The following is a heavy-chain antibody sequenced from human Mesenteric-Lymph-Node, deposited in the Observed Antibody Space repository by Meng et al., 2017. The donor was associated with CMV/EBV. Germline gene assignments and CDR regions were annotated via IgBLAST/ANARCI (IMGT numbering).Heavy chain of an antibody. V-gene: IGHV3-7*01. CDR1: GFTLRSYW. Sequence: GESLKISCGASGFTLRSYWMSWVRQAPGKGLEWVANIEHDGSDIYYRDSVKGRFTISRDNAKNSLYLQINRLRAEDTALYYCAREVPGGAATLDLWGRGTLVTVSS. CDR2: IEHDGSDI. CDR3: AREVPGGAATLDL. D-gene: IGHD1-26*01. J-gene: IGHJ5*02.